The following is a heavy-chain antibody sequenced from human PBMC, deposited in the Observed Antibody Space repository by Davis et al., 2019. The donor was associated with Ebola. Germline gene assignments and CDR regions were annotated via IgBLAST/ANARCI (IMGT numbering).Heavy chain of an antibody. D-gene: IGHD2-2*02. CDR1: GFTFSNAW. CDR2: IKSKTDGGTT. CDR3: TTGRGIVVVPAAILDYYYYYGMDV. V-gene: IGHV3-15*07. Sequence: PGGSLRLSCAASGFTFSNAWMNWVRQAPGKGLEWVGRIKSKTDGGTTDYAAPVKGRFTISRDDSKNTLYLQMNSLKTEDTAVYYCTTGRGIVVVPAAILDYYYYYGMDVWGQGTTVTVSS. J-gene: IGHJ6*02.